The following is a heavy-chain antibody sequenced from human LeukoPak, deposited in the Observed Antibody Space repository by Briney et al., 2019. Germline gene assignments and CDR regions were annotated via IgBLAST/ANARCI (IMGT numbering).Heavy chain of an antibody. J-gene: IGHJ4*02. Sequence: SETLSLTCTVSGGSISSYYWSWIRQPPGKGLEWIGYIYYSGSTNYNPSLKSRVTISVDTSKNQFSLKLSSVTAADTAVYYCARQLIATGGYYWGQGTLVTVSS. CDR1: GGSISSYY. D-gene: IGHD2-8*02. V-gene: IGHV4-59*08. CDR3: ARQLIATGGYY. CDR2: IYYSGST.